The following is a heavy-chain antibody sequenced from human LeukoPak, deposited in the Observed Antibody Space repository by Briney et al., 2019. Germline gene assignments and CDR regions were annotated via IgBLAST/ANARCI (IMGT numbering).Heavy chain of an antibody. J-gene: IGHJ4*02. V-gene: IGHV3-21*01. CDR2: ISSSSSYI. CDR1: GGSISSSS. CDR3: ARDGGAVAGLFDY. D-gene: IGHD6-19*01. Sequence: PSETLSLTCTVSGGSISSSSYYWGWIRQPPGKGLEWVSSISSSSSYIYYADSVKGRFTISRDNAKNSLYLQMNSLRAEDTAVYYCARDGGAVAGLFDYWGQGTLVTVSS.